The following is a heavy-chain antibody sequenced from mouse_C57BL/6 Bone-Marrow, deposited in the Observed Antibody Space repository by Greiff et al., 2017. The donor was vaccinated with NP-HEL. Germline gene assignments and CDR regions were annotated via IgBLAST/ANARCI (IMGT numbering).Heavy chain of an antibody. CDR2: INPNNGGT. CDR1: GYTFTDYN. CDR3: ARWDFIITTVVPFAY. D-gene: IGHD1-1*01. J-gene: IGHJ3*01. Sequence: EVQLQESGPELVKPGASVKMSCKASGYTFTDYNMHWVKQSHGKSLEWIGYINPNNGGTSYNQKFKGKATLTVNKSSSTAYMELRSLTSEDSAVYYCARWDFIITTVVPFAYWGQGTLVTVSA. V-gene: IGHV1-22*01.